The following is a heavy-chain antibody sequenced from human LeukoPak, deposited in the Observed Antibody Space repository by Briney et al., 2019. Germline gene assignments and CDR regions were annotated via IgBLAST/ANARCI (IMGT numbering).Heavy chain of an antibody. CDR1: GFTFSSSTFGRYT. Sequence: PGGSLRLSCAPSGFTFSSSTFGRYTMNWVRQAPGKGLEWVSSISSTSTYIYYTDSLKGRFSISRDIANSSLYLQMNSLRADDTAVYYCARDLDYSTGFDYWGQGTLVTVSS. D-gene: IGHD4-11*01. V-gene: IGHV3-21*01. CDR3: ARDLDYSTGFDY. CDR2: ISSTSTYI. J-gene: IGHJ4*02.